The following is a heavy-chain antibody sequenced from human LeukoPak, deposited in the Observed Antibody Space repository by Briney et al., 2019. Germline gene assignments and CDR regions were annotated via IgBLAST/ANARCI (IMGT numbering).Heavy chain of an antibody. D-gene: IGHD3-10*01. CDR2: ISSDSGTI. J-gene: IGHJ4*02. CDR3: ARDRGFGEFEDY. V-gene: IGHV3-48*04. Sequence: GGSLRLSCVASGFTFSSYSINWVRQAPGQGLDWVSYISSDSGTIYYADSVKGRFTISRDNAKNSLYLQMNSLRAEDTAVYYCARDRGFGEFEDYWGQGTLVTVSS. CDR1: GFTFSSYS.